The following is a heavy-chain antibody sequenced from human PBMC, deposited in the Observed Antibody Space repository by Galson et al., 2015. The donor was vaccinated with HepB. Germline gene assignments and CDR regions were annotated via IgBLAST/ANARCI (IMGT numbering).Heavy chain of an antibody. V-gene: IGHV2-70*01. D-gene: IGHD3-22*01. CDR2: IDWDDDK. J-gene: IGHJ3*02. CDR1: GFSLSTSGMC. CDR3: ARIPEAMIPSRGAFDI. Sequence: PALVKPTQTLTLTCTFSGFSLSTSGMCVSWIRQPPGKALEWLALIDWDDDKYYSTSLKTRLTISKDTSKNQVVLTMTNMDPVDTATYYCARIPEAMIPSRGAFDIWGQGTMVTVSS.